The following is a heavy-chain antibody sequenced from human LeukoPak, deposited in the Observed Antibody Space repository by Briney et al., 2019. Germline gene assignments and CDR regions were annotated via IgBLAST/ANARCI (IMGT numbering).Heavy chain of an antibody. CDR2: ISGGGGST. J-gene: IGHJ4*02. CDR1: GFTFSSYA. D-gene: IGHD3-22*01. Sequence: PGGSLRLSCAASGFTFSSYAMSWVRQAPGKGLEWVSGISGGGGSTFYADSVKGRFTISRDNSKNTLYLQMNSLRAEDTAVYYCAKRDSSGYYPYYFDYWGQGTLVTVSS. CDR3: AKRDSSGYYPYYFDY. V-gene: IGHV3-23*01.